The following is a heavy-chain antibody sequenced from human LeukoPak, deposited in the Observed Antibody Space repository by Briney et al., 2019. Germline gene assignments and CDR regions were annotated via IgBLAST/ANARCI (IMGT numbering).Heavy chain of an antibody. CDR3: ARGGRPGVDRVDY. Sequence: SETLSLTCTVSGGSISSYYWSWIRQPPGKGLEWIGYIYYSGSTNYNPSLKSRVTISVDTSKNQFSLKLSSVTAADTAVYYCARGGRPGVDRVDYWGQGTLVTVSS. J-gene: IGHJ4*02. CDR2: IYYSGST. CDR1: GGSISSYY. D-gene: IGHD6-6*01. V-gene: IGHV4-59*12.